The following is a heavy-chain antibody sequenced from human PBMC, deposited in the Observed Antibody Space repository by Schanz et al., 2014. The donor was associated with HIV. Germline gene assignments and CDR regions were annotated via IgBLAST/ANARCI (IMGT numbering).Heavy chain of an antibody. CDR3: AKSPIFGDVIFYGMDV. J-gene: IGHJ6*02. CDR2: IIPMLGTA. V-gene: IGHV1-69*06. Sequence: QVQLVQSGAEVKKPGSSVKVSCKASGGAFSSYAISWVRQAPGQGLEWMGGIIPMLGTATYAQKFQGRVMITADKSTSTVYMELNSLRSDDTAVYYCAKSPIFGDVIFYGMDVWGQGTTVTVSS. D-gene: IGHD3-3*02. CDR1: GGAFSSYA.